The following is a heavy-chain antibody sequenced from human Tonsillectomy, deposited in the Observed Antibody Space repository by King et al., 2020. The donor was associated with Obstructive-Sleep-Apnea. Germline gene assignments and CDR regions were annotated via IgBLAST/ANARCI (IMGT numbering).Heavy chain of an antibody. CDR2: IYYSGST. CDR1: GGSISSYY. Sequence: QLQESGPGLVKPSETLSLTCTVSGGSISSYYWSWIRQPPGKGLEWIGYIYYSGSTNYNPSLKSRVTISVDTSTNQFSLKLSPVTAADTAVYYCAGVGEGGHTAATFDAFDIWGQGTMVTVSS. J-gene: IGHJ3*02. V-gene: IGHV4-59*01. CDR3: AGVGEGGHTAATFDAFDI. D-gene: IGHD5-18*01.